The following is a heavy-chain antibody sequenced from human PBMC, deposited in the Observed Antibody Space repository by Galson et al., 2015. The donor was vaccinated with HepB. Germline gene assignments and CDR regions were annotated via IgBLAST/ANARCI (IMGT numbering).Heavy chain of an antibody. D-gene: IGHD6-13*01. CDR3: ARDLEQLGLYYYYYYGMDV. Sequence: SLRLSCAASGFSFSTYAIHWVRQAPGKGLEWVSFISFDGSNKNYADSVKGRFTISRDNSNNTVYLQMNSLRAEDTAVYYCARDLEQLGLYYYYYYGMDVWGQGTTVTVSS. CDR2: ISFDGSNK. J-gene: IGHJ6*02. V-gene: IGHV3-30*04. CDR1: GFSFSTYA.